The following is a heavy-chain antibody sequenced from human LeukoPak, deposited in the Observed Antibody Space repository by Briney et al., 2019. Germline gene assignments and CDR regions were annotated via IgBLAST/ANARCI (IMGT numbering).Heavy chain of an antibody. J-gene: IGHJ4*02. CDR2: IHSSGNT. Sequence: PSATLSLTCTVSGYSISSGYYWGWIRQPPGKRLEWVGSIHSSGNTYYSPTLKSRVTISVDTSKNQFSLKLSSVTAADTAVYYCARDDSIMVRGDPVDYWGQGTLVTVSS. CDR1: GYSISSGYY. D-gene: IGHD3-10*01. V-gene: IGHV4-38-2*02. CDR3: ARDDSIMVRGDPVDY.